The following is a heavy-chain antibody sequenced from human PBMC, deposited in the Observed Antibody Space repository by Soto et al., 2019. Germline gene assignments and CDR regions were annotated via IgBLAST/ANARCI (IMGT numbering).Heavy chain of an antibody. Sequence: EVQLVESGGGLVQPGGSLRLSCAASGFTFSSYDMHWVRQATGKGLEWVSAIGTAGDTYYPGSVKVRFPIPRENAKNSLYLQMNSLRAEDTAVYYCARAESVVGATTPFDYWGQGTLVTVSS. J-gene: IGHJ4*02. CDR3: ARAESVVGATTPFDY. CDR1: GFTFSSYD. D-gene: IGHD1-26*01. V-gene: IGHV3-13*01. CDR2: IGTAGDT.